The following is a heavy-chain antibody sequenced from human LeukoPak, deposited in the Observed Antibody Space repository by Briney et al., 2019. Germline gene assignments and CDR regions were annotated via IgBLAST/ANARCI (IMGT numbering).Heavy chain of an antibody. D-gene: IGHD6-19*01. J-gene: IGHJ3*02. Sequence: SVKVSCKASGGTFSSYAISWVRQAPGQGLEWMGGIIPIFGTANYAQKFQGRVTITTDESTSTAYMELSSLRSEDTAVYYCARDATPLRYSSGWYVAFDIWGQGTMVTVSS. V-gene: IGHV1-69*05. CDR2: IIPIFGTA. CDR1: GGTFSSYA. CDR3: ARDATPLRYSSGWYVAFDI.